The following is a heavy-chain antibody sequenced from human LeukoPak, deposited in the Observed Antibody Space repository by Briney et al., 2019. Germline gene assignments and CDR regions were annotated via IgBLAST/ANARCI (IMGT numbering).Heavy chain of an antibody. CDR2: IHTSGST. D-gene: IGHD4-17*01. CDR1: GGSISSYY. J-gene: IGHJ4*02. Sequence: PSETLSLTCTVSGGSISSYYWSWIRQPAGKGQEWIGRIHTSGSTNCNPSLKSRVTMSVDMTKNQFSLTLSSVTAADTAVYYCARVPTVTFFDYWGQGTLVTVSS. CDR3: ARVPTVTFFDY. V-gene: IGHV4-4*07.